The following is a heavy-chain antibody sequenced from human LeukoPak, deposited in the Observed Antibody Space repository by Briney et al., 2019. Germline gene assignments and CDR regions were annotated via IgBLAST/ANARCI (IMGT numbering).Heavy chain of an antibody. CDR3: ATEKYCTSSTCLYHFQY. J-gene: IGHJ4*02. CDR1: GFTFSSYS. V-gene: IGHV3-48*04. CDR2: ISSSSSTI. D-gene: IGHD2/OR15-2a*01. Sequence: GGSLRLSCAASGFTFSSYSMNWVRQAPGKGLEWVSYISSSSSTIYYADSVKGRFTISRDNAKNSLYLQMNSLRVEDTAVYYCATEKYCTSSTCLYHFQYWGQGTLVTVSS.